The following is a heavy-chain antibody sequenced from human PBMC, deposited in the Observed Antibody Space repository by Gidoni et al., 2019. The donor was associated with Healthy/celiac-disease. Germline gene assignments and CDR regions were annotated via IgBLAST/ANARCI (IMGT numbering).Heavy chain of an antibody. D-gene: IGHD3-22*01. Sequence: QVQLQQWGAGLLKPSETLSLTCAVYGGSFRGYYWSWIRQPPGKGLEWIGEINHSGSTNYNPSLKSRVTISVDTSKNQFSLKLSSVTAADTAVYYCARTYYDSSGYPNWFDPWGQGTLVTVSS. CDR1: GGSFRGYY. CDR3: ARTYYDSSGYPNWFDP. V-gene: IGHV4-34*01. CDR2: INHSGST. J-gene: IGHJ5*02.